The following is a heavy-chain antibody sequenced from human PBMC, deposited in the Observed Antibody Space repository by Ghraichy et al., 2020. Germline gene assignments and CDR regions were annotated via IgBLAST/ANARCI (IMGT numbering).Heavy chain of an antibody. V-gene: IGHV4-59*01. Sequence: SETLSLTCTVSGGSISSYYWSWIRQPPGKGLEWIGYIYYSGSTNYNPSLKSRVTISVDTSKNQFSLKLSSVTAADAAVYYCARDSWNYYDRSQEGYFDYWGQGTLVTVSS. CDR1: GGSISSYY. CDR3: ARDSWNYYDRSQEGYFDY. CDR2: IYYSGST. J-gene: IGHJ4*02. D-gene: IGHD3-22*01.